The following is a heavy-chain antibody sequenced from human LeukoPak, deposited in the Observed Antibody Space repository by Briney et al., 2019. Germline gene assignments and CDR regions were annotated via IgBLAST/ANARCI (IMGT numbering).Heavy chain of an antibody. CDR3: AKDGGLWVSAHWGDS. Sequence: GGSLRLSCAASGITVSDNYMSWVRQAPGKGLEWVSTITTSDGNTYYADSVKGRFTVSRDNSKNTLFLQMNSLRAEDTAVYYCAKDGGLWVSAHWGDSWGRGTLVTVSS. D-gene: IGHD7-27*01. J-gene: IGHJ4*02. V-gene: IGHV3-23*01. CDR2: ITTSDGNT. CDR1: GITVSDNY.